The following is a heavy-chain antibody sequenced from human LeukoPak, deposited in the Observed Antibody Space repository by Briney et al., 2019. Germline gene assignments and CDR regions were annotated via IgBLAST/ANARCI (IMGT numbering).Heavy chain of an antibody. J-gene: IGHJ4*02. Sequence: SETLSLTCTVSGGSIGSNSAYWGWIRQPPGKGLEWIGSIYYSGSTNYNPSLKSRVTISVDTSKNHFSLRLSSVTAADTAVYYCARRSGFLDYWSQGTLVTVSS. CDR3: ARRSGFLDY. CDR1: GGSIGSNSAY. V-gene: IGHV4-39*01. CDR2: IYYSGST.